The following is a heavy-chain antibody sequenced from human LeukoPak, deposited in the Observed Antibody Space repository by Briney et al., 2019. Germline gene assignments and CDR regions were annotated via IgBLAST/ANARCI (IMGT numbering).Heavy chain of an antibody. CDR2: ISAYNGNT. Sequence: ASVKVSCKASGYTFTSYGISWVRQAPGQGLEWMGWISAYNGNTNYAQKLQGRVTMTTDTSTSTAYMELRSLRSDDTAVYFCATNRAGTYDRPFDIWGQGTMVTVSS. D-gene: IGHD1-26*01. V-gene: IGHV1-18*01. CDR3: ATNRAGTYDRPFDI. CDR1: GYTFTSYG. J-gene: IGHJ3*02.